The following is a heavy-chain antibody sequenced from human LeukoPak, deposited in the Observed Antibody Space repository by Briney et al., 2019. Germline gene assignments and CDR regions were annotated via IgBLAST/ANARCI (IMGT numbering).Heavy chain of an antibody. J-gene: IGHJ4*02. D-gene: IGHD3-10*01. CDR2: INHSGST. V-gene: IGHV4-38-2*02. Sequence: SETLSLTYTVSGYSISSGYYWGWIQQPPGKGLEWIGEINHSGSTNYNPSLKSRVTISVDTSKNQFSLKLSSVTAADTAVYYCAREKKHRINYYGSGSYIDYWGQGTLVTVSS. CDR3: AREKKHRINYYGSGSYIDY. CDR1: GYSISSGYY.